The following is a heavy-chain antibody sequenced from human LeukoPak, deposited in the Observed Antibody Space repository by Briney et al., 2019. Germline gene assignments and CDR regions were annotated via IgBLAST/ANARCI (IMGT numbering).Heavy chain of an antibody. J-gene: IGHJ4*02. Sequence: SETLSLTCTVSGGSISSGGYYWSWIRQHPGKGLEWIGYIYYSGSTYYNPSLKSRVTISVDTSKNQFSLKLSSVTAADTAVYYCARESCSGGSCYSSYLFDYWGQGTLVTVSS. CDR3: ARESCSGGSCYSSYLFDY. CDR2: IYYSGST. V-gene: IGHV4-31*03. CDR1: GGSISSGGYY. D-gene: IGHD2-15*01.